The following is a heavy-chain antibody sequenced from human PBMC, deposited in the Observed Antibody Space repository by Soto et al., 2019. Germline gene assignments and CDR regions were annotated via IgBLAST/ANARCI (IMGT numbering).Heavy chain of an antibody. CDR2: IKEDGSQK. V-gene: IGHV3-7*01. J-gene: IGHJ4*02. CDR1: GFTFSSYW. Sequence: PGGSLRLSCAASGFTFSSYWMSWVRQAPGKGLEWVANIKEDGSQKQYVDSVKGRFTISRDNAKNLLYLQMNGLRVDDTSTYYCARGHSAPDCWGRGTLVTVSS. CDR3: ARGHSAPDC.